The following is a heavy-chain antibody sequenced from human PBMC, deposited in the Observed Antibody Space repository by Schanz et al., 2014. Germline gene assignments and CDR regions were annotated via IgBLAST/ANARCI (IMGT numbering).Heavy chain of an antibody. Sequence: QVQLVQSGAEVKKPGASVKVSCKASGYTFVSYSMHWVRQAPGQGLEWMGIINPSGGGTSYAQKFQDRLTMTRDASTSTVYMELSSLRSEDTAVYYCARDGVDAAAGGNYWGQGTLXTVSA. D-gene: IGHD6-13*01. V-gene: IGHV1-46*03. CDR2: INPSGGGT. CDR3: ARDGVDAAAGGNY. CDR1: GYTFVSYS. J-gene: IGHJ4*02.